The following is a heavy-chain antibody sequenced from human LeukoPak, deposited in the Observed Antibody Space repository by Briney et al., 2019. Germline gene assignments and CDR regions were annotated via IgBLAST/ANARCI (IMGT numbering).Heavy chain of an antibody. CDR3: ARGLLSSGWYSDY. CDR2: MNPNSGNT. J-gene: IGHJ4*02. D-gene: IGHD6-19*01. Sequence: GASVKVSCKASGCTFTSYDINWVRQATGQGLEWMGWMNPNSGNTGYAQKFQGRVTMTRNTSISTAYMELSSLRSEDTAVYYCARGLLSSGWYSDYWGQGTLVTVSS. CDR1: GCTFTSYD. V-gene: IGHV1-8*01.